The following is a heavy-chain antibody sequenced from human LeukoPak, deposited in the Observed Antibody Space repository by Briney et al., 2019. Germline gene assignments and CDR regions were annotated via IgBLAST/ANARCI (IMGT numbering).Heavy chain of an antibody. Sequence: PGGSLRLSCVGSGFAFNSYTMTWVRQAPGKGLEWVSSITSTSAYRHYADSVRGRFTISRDNAKNSLYLQMNSLGAEDTAVYHCARVTAGATTFNYYYYSMDVWGKGTTVTVSS. V-gene: IGHV3-21*01. CDR3: ARVTAGATTFNYYYYSMDV. D-gene: IGHD1-26*01. J-gene: IGHJ6*03. CDR1: GFAFNSYT. CDR2: ITSTSAYR.